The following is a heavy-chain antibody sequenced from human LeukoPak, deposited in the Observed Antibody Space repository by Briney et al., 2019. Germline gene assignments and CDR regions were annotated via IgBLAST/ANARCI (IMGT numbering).Heavy chain of an antibody. Sequence: GGSLRLSFAGSGFTFDDYAMHWVRQAPGKGLEWVSLISWDGGSTYYADSVKGRFTIYRDNSKNPLYLQMNSLRAEDTALYYCAKEGQGYYMDVWGKGTTVTVSS. CDR1: GFTFDDYA. J-gene: IGHJ6*03. CDR2: ISWDGGST. V-gene: IGHV3-43D*03. CDR3: AKEGQGYYMDV.